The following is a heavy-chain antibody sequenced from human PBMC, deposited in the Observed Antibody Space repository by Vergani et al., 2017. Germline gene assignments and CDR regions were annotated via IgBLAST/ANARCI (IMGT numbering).Heavy chain of an antibody. J-gene: IGHJ4*02. Sequence: EVQLVESGGGLVQPGRSLRLSCAASGFTFDDYAMHWVRQAPGKGLEWVSGISWNSGSIGYADSVKGRFTISRDNAKNSLYLQMKSLRAEDTALYYCAKVRSIAARRQAGFDYWGQGTLVTVSS. V-gene: IGHV3-9*01. CDR2: ISWNSGSI. D-gene: IGHD6-6*01. CDR3: AKVRSIAARRQAGFDY. CDR1: GFTFDDYA.